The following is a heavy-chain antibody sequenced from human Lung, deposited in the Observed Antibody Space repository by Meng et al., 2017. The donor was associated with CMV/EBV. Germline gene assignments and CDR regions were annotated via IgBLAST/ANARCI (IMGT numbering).Heavy chain of an antibody. V-gene: IGHV3-21*01. CDR3: ARVYCSRGSCSFDY. CDR2: ISSNSRYI. Sequence: ESXKISXAVSGFTFSSYSVNWVRQAPGKGLEWVSSISSNSRYIFYADSVKGRFTISRDNAKNALHLQMNSLRDEDTAVYYCARVYCSRGSCSFDYWGQGNXV. CDR1: GFTFSSYS. J-gene: IGHJ4*02. D-gene: IGHD2-15*01.